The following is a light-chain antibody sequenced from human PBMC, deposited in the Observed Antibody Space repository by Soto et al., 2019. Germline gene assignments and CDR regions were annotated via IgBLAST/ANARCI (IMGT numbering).Light chain of an antibody. CDR3: QQYGVSPT. Sequence: EILLSQSPGTLSLSPGERATLSCRASQNVDSNYLAWYQQKPGQAPRIIIFAASGRATGIPDRFSGSGSGTDFTLSISRLEPEDFAVYYCQQYGVSPTFGGGTKVDNK. V-gene: IGKV3-20*01. J-gene: IGKJ4*01. CDR1: QNVDSNY. CDR2: AAS.